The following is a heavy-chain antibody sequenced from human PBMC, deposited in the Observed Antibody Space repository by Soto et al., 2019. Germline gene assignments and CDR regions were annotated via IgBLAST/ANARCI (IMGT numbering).Heavy chain of an antibody. Sequence: QVQLQESGPGLVKPSETLSLTCTVSGGSISSYYWSWIRQPPGKGLEWIGYIYYSGSTNYNPSLKRRVTSSVDTFKNQFSLKLSSVTAADTAVYYCARGRGGWFITQLLNAFDIWGQGTMVTVSS. J-gene: IGHJ3*02. CDR2: IYYSGST. CDR1: GGSISSYY. V-gene: IGHV4-59*01. D-gene: IGHD2-2*01. CDR3: ARGRGGWFITQLLNAFDI.